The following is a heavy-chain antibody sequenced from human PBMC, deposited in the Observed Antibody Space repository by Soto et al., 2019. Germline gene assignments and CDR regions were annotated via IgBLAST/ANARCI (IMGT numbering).Heavy chain of an antibody. CDR1: GGSFSGYY. CDR3: ARVGSGSYYNGDY. J-gene: IGHJ4*02. CDR2: INHSGST. V-gene: IGHV4-34*01. Sequence: SETLSLTCAVYGGSFSGYYWSWIRQPPGKGLEWIGEINHSGSTNYNPSLKSRVTISVDTSKNQFSLKLSSVTAADTAVYYCARVGSGSYYNGDYWGQGTLVTVSS. D-gene: IGHD3-10*01.